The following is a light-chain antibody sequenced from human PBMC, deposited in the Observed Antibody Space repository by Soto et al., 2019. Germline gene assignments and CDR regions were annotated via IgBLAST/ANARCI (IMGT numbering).Light chain of an antibody. CDR3: QQYNIWPPLT. CDR2: AAS. J-gene: IGKJ4*01. V-gene: IGKV3-15*01. CDR1: QNINTN. Sequence: EIVMTQYPATLSVSPGERATLSCTASQNINTNLAWYQQKPGQAPRLLIYAASTRATGIPGRFSGSGSGTEFTLTISSLQSEDFAVYYCQQYNIWPPLTFGGGTRLEIK.